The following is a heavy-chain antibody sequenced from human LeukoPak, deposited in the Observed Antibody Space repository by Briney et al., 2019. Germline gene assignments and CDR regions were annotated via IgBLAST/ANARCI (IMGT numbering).Heavy chain of an antibody. D-gene: IGHD6-6*01. CDR2: IRYDGSNK. CDR1: GFTFSSYG. Sequence: PGGSLRLSCAASGFTFSSYGMHWVRQAPGKGLEWVAFIRYDGSNKYYADSVKGRFTISRDNSKNTLYLQMNSLRAEDTAVYYCAKDHSSSSGLDYWGQGTLVTVSS. V-gene: IGHV3-30*02. J-gene: IGHJ4*02. CDR3: AKDHSSSSGLDY.